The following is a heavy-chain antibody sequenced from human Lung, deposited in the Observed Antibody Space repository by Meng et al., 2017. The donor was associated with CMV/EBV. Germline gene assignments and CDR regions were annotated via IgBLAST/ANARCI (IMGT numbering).Heavy chain of an antibody. D-gene: IGHD3-22*01. CDR2: INPDGGTT. V-gene: IGHV1-46*01. CDR1: GYTFITYY. CDR3: ARDLVGYDAFDV. J-gene: IGHJ3*01. Sequence: ASVKVSCKASGYTFITYYIHWVRQAPGQGLEWMGRINPDGGTTTYSQKFQGGVTLTSDTSTNTVYMELRRLRYEDTAVYYCARDLVGYDAFDVWGQGTMVTVSS.